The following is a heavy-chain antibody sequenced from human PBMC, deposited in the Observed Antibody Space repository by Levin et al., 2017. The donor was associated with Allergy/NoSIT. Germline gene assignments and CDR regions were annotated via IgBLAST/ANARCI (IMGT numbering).Heavy chain of an antibody. Sequence: GESLKISCKGSAYYFTNYWIGWVRQMPGKGLEWMGMIYPCDSVTRYSPSFQGQVSISADKSISTDYRQWNSLKASETAMYYCARHFRGGQWLVREFDSWGQGTLVTVSS. J-gene: IGHJ4*02. V-gene: IGHV5-51*01. CDR3: ARHFRGGQWLVREFDS. CDR1: AYYFTNYW. D-gene: IGHD6-19*01. CDR2: IYPCDSVT.